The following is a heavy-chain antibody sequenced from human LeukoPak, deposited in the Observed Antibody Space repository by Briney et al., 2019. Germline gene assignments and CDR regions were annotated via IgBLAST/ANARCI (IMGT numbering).Heavy chain of an antibody. J-gene: IGHJ3*02. D-gene: IGHD3-10*01. V-gene: IGHV6-1*01. CDR2: TYYRSKWYN. Sequence: SQTLSLTCAISGDSVSSNSAAWNCIRRSRSRGLEWLGRTYYRSKWYNDYAVSVKSRITINPDTSKNQFSLQLNSVTPEDTAVYYCARDRATKDDAFDIWGQGTMVTVSS. CDR3: ARDRATKDDAFDI. CDR1: GDSVSSNSAA.